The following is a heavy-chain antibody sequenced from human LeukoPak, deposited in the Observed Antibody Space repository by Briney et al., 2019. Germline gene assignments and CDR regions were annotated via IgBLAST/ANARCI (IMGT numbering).Heavy chain of an antibody. CDR1: GFTFSSYA. CDR2: ISGSGGST. V-gene: IGHV3-23*01. J-gene: IGHJ4*02. Sequence: PGGSLRLSCAASGFTFSSYAMSWVRQAPGKGLEWVSAISGSGGSTYYADSVKGRFTISRDNSKNSLYLQMNSLRAEDTAVYYCARDRGSYYYDSSGYYGDYWGQGTLVTVSS. D-gene: IGHD3-22*01. CDR3: ARDRGSYYYDSSGYYGDY.